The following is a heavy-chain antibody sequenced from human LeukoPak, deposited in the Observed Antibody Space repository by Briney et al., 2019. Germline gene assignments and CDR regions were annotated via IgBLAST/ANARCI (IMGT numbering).Heavy chain of an antibody. J-gene: IGHJ6*02. CDR1: GFTFSTYW. Sequence: GGSLRLSCAASGFTFSTYWMSWVRQAPGKGLEWVANIKQDGSGKYYVDSVKGRFTISRDNAKNSLYLQMNSLRAEDTAVYYCAKNGGPHGMDVWGQGTTVTVSS. CDR3: AKNGGPHGMDV. CDR2: IKQDGSGK. V-gene: IGHV3-7*05. D-gene: IGHD3-16*01.